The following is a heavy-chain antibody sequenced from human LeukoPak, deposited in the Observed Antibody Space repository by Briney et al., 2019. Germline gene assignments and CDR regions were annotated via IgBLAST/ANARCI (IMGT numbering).Heavy chain of an antibody. J-gene: IGHJ4*02. V-gene: IGHV4-61*08. CDR2: IYYSGST. Sequence: PSETLSLTCTVSGGSISSGGYYWSWIRQPPGKGLEWIGYIYYSGSTNYNPSLKSRVTISVDTSKNQFSLKLSSVTAADTAVYYCARARETYYYDSSGYYREEYFDYWGQGTLVTVSS. CDR3: ARARETYYYDSSGYYREEYFDY. CDR1: GGSISSGGYY. D-gene: IGHD3-22*01.